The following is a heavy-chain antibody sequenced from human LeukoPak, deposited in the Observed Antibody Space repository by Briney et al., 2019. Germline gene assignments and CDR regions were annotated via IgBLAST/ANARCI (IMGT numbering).Heavy chain of an antibody. CDR1: GITLSNYG. Sequence: GGSLRLSCAVSGITLSNYGMSWVRQAPGKGLEWVAGIGGSGGRTNYADSVKGRFTISRDNPKNTLYLQMNSLRAEDTAVYYCARPLYGSGSYYGYWGQGTLVTVSS. V-gene: IGHV3-23*01. CDR2: IGGSGGRT. CDR3: ARPLYGSGSYYGY. D-gene: IGHD3-10*01. J-gene: IGHJ4*02.